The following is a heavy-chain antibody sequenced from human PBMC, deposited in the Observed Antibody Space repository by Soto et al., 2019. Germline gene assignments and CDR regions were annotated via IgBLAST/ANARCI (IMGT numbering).Heavy chain of an antibody. CDR2: IIPIFGTA. J-gene: IGHJ5*02. V-gene: IGHV1-69*01. Sequence: QVQLVQSGAEVKKPGSSVKVSCKASGGTFSSYAISWVRQAPGQGLEWMGGIIPIFGTANYAQKFQGRVTITADESTSTAYMELSSLRSEDTAVYYCASYEGYCSGGSCYGNWFDPWAREPWSPSPQ. CDR3: ASYEGYCSGGSCYGNWFDP. CDR1: GGTFSSYA. D-gene: IGHD2-15*01.